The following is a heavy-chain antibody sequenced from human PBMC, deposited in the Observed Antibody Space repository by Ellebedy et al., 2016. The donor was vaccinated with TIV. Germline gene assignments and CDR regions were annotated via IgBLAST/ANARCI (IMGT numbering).Heavy chain of an antibody. CDR3: AKDSGKYGWNSEY. CDR1: GLTFSSHA. J-gene: IGHJ4*02. V-gene: IGHV3-23*01. Sequence: GESLKISCAASGLTFSSHAMSWVRQAPGKGLEWVSSISDSGANAYYADSVKGRFTISRDNSKNTLYLQMNSLRAEDTAIYYCAKDSGKYGWNSEYWGQGTQVTVSS. CDR2: ISDSGANA. D-gene: IGHD3-10*01.